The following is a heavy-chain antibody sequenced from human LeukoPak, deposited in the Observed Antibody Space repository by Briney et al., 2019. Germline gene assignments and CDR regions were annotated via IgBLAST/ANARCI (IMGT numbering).Heavy chain of an antibody. CDR2: INHSGST. CDR1: GASISSHY. D-gene: IGHD2-21*01. Sequence: SETLSLTCSVSGASISSHYWSWIRQPPGKGLEWVGEINHSGSTNYNPSLKSRVTISIDTSKNQFSLKLTSVTAADTAVYYCARLDYSGFSIGYYFDYWGQGTLVTMSS. CDR3: ARLDYSGFSIGYYFDY. J-gene: IGHJ4*02. V-gene: IGHV4-34*01.